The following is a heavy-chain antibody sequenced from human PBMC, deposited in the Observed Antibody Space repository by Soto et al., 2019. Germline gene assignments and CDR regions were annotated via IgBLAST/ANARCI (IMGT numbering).Heavy chain of an antibody. D-gene: IGHD4-17*01. CDR1: GFTFSSYA. CDR3: ARSQQTTVTSPLADP. Sequence: QVQLVESGGGVVQPGRSLRLSCAASGFTFSSYAMHWVRQTPGKGLEWVTVISYDGNNKYYAESVKGRFTISRDNSKNTLYLQVNSLRTEDTGVYYCARSQQTTVTSPLADPWGQGTLVTVSS. J-gene: IGHJ5*02. CDR2: ISYDGNNK. V-gene: IGHV3-30-3*01.